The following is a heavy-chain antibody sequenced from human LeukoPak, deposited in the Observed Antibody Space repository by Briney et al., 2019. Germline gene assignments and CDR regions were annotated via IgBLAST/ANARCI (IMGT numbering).Heavy chain of an antibody. D-gene: IGHD4-11*01. CDR2: TYYRSKWYN. Sequence: SQTLSLTCAISGDSVSSNSAAWNWIRQSPSRGLEWLGRTYYRSKWYNDYAVSVESRITINPDTSKNQFSLQLNSVTPEDTAVYYCARGSTVPFYYYYYMDVWGKGTTVTVSS. CDR3: ARGSTVPFYYYYYMDV. J-gene: IGHJ6*03. V-gene: IGHV6-1*01. CDR1: GDSVSSNSAA.